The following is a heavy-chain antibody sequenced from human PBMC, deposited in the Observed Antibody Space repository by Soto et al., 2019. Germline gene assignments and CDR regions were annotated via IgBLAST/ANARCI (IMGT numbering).Heavy chain of an antibody. V-gene: IGHV3-21*04. CDR3: SPDEAVIAAKGY. Sequence: EVQLVESGGGLVKPGGSLRLSCAASGFTFSSRSLNWVRQAPGKGLEWVSSISSTSSNTQYADSVKGRFTISRDNAKKSLYLQMNCLRDSVTGGYYCSPDEAVIAAKGYWGHGSLVPASS. CDR1: GFTFSSRS. D-gene: IGHD2-15*01. J-gene: IGHJ4*01. CDR2: ISSTSSNT.